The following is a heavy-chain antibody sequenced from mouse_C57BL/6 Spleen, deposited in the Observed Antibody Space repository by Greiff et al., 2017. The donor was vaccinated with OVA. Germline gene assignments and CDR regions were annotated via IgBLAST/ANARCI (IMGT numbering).Heavy chain of an antibody. V-gene: IGHV5-17*01. CDR2: ISSGSSTI. CDR3: ATYGSSWAY. CDR1: GFTFSDYG. J-gene: IGHJ3*01. Sequence: EVHLVESGGGLVKPGGSLKLSCAASGFTFSDYGMHWVRQAPEKGLEWVAYISSGSSTIYYADTVKGRFTISRDNAKNTLFLQMTSLRSEDTAMYYCATYGSSWAYWGQGTLVTVSA. D-gene: IGHD1-1*01.